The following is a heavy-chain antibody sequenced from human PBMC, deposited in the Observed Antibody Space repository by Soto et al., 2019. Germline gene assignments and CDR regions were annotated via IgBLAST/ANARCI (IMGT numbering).Heavy chain of an antibody. V-gene: IGHV4-59*01. Sequence: SETLSLTCTVSGGSISSYYWSWIRQPPGKGLEWIGYIYYSGSTNYNPSLKSRVTISVDTSKNQFSLKLSSVTAADTAVYYCARDGAARGGNWFDTWGQGTLVTVSS. J-gene: IGHJ5*02. CDR2: IYYSGST. D-gene: IGHD6-6*01. CDR1: GGSISSYY. CDR3: ARDGAARGGNWFDT.